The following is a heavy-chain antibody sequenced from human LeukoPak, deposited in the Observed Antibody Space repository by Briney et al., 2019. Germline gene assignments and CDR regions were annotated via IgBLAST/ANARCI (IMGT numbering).Heavy chain of an antibody. Sequence: PSETLSLTCTVSGGSTSSGGYYWSWIRQHPGKGLEWIGYIYYSGSTYYNPSLKSRVTISVDTSKNQFSLKLSSVTAADTAVYYCARDRYCTNGVCYRLFDYWGQGTLVTVSS. CDR2: IYYSGST. J-gene: IGHJ4*02. CDR3: ARDRYCTNGVCYRLFDY. V-gene: IGHV4-31*03. D-gene: IGHD2-8*01. CDR1: GGSTSSGGYY.